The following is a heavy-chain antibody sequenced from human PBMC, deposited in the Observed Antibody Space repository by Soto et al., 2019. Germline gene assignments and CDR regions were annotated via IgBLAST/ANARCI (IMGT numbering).Heavy chain of an antibody. CDR3: ARGVGYFDL. J-gene: IGHJ2*01. CDR2: ISYDGSNK. D-gene: IGHD2-15*01. Sequence: QVQLVESGGGVVQPGRSLRLSCAASGFTFSSYAKHWVRQAPGKGLEWVAVISYDGSNKYYADSVKGRFTISRDNSKNTLYLQMNSLRAEDTAVYYCARGVGYFDLWGRGTLVTVSS. CDR1: GFTFSSYA. V-gene: IGHV3-30-3*01.